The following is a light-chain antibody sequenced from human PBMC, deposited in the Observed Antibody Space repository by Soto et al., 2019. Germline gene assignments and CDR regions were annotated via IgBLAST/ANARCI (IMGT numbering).Light chain of an antibody. J-gene: IGKJ2*01. Sequence: EIVLTQSPGTLSLSPGERATLSCRASQSVTSGYLGWYQQKPGQAPRLLIYGASSRATGISDRFSGSGSGTDVTLTISRLEPEDFAVYYCQQYATSPTMYTFGQGTKVEIK. V-gene: IGKV3-20*01. CDR1: QSVTSGY. CDR3: QQYATSPTMYT. CDR2: GAS.